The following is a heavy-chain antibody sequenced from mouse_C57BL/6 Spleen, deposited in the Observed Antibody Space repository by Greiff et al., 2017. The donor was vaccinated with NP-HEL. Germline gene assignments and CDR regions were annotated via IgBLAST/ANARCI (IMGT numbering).Heavy chain of an antibody. J-gene: IGHJ1*03. D-gene: IGHD1-1*01. V-gene: IGHV1-53*01. CDR3: ARITTVVADWYFDV. Sequence: VQLQQPGTELVKPGASVKLSCKASGYTFTSYWMHWVKQRPGQGLEWIGNINPSNGGTNYNEKFKSKATLTVDKSSSTAYMQLSSLTSEDSAVYYCARITTVVADWYFDVWGTGTTVTVSS. CDR1: GYTFTSYW. CDR2: INPSNGGT.